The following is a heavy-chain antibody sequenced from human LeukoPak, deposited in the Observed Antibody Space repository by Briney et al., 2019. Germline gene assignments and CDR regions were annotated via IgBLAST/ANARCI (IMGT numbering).Heavy chain of an antibody. D-gene: IGHD3-22*01. CDR2: ISAYNGNT. V-gene: IGHV1-18*01. Sequence: ASVKVSCKASGYTFTSYGISWVRQAPGQGLEWMGWISAYNGNTNYAQKLQGRVTMTTDTSTSTAYMELRSLRSDDTAVYYCARVIMDYYDSSGYYSDYWGQGTLVTVSS. CDR1: GYTFTSYG. CDR3: ARVIMDYYDSSGYYSDY. J-gene: IGHJ4*02.